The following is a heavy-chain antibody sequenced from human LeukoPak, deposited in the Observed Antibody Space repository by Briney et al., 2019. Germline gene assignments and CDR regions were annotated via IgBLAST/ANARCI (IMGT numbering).Heavy chain of an antibody. D-gene: IGHD5-12*01. CDR3: ARSSGYDSSYGMDV. V-gene: IGHV3-53*04. CDR2: IYSGGST. J-gene: IGHJ6*02. CDR1: GFTVSSNY. Sequence: GGSLRLSCAASGFTVSSNYMSWVRQAPGNRLEWVSVIYSGGSTYYADSVKGRFTISRHNSKNTLYLQMNSLRAEDTAVYYCARSSGYDSSYGMDVWGQGTTVTVSS.